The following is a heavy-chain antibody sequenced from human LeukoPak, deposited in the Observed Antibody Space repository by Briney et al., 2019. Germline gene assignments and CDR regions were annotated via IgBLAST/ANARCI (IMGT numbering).Heavy chain of an antibody. Sequence: SETLSLTCTVSGGSISSYYWSWIRQPPGKGLGWIGYISYTGSANYNPSPKSRVTISVDTSKNKFSLKLSSVTAADTAVYYCAGRVGDSAFDIWGPGTMVTVSS. CDR2: ISYTGSA. V-gene: IGHV4-59*08. D-gene: IGHD1-26*01. J-gene: IGHJ3*02. CDR3: AGRVGDSAFDI. CDR1: GGSISSYY.